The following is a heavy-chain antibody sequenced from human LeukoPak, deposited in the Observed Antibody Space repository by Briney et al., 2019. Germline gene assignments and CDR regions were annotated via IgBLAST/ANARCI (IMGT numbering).Heavy chain of an antibody. V-gene: IGHV4-59*11. CDR1: GGSISSHY. D-gene: IGHD5-12*01. CDR3: ARGGSSGYDPFDY. CDR2: IYYSGST. Sequence: SETLSLTCTVSGGSISSHYWSWIRQPPGKGLEWIGYIYYSGSTNYNPSPKSRVTISVDTSKNQFSLKVTSVTAADTAVYYCARGGSSGYDPFDYWGQGTLVIVSS. J-gene: IGHJ4*02.